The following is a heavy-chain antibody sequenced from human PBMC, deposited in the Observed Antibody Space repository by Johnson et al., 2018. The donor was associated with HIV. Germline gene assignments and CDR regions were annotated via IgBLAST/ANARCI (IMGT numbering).Heavy chain of an antibody. CDR3: VRGWHSSGRCDVFDI. J-gene: IGHJ3*02. V-gene: IGHV3-30-3*01. CDR2: ISVDGRIQ. D-gene: IGHD6-19*01. Sequence: VQLLESGGGLVQPGGSLRLSCVVSGFTFSDSVLHWVRQAPGRGLEWVSGISVDGRIQYYPDSLRGRFTISRDNSDNILYLQVNSLRVEDTAVYYCVRGWHSSGRCDVFDIWGQGTMVTVSS. CDR1: GFTFSDSV.